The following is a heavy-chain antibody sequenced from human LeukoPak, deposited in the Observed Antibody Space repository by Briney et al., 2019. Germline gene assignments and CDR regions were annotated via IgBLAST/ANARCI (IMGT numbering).Heavy chain of an antibody. CDR1: GVTFSSYA. CDR2: TSGSGAST. Sequence: PGWSLGLSCAASGVTFSSYAMSWVRQAPGKGLEWVSATSGSGASTYYADSVKGRFTISRDNSKNTLYLQMSSLRAEDTAVYYCAKRQEQQVVLYNFDYWGQGTLVTVSS. CDR3: AKRQEQQVVLYNFDY. J-gene: IGHJ4*02. V-gene: IGHV3-23*01. D-gene: IGHD6-13*01.